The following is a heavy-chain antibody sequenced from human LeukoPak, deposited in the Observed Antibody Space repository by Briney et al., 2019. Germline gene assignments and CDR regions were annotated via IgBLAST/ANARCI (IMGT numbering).Heavy chain of an antibody. CDR1: GGSISSSNW. Sequence: GSLSLTCAVSGGSISSSNWWSWVRQPPGKGLEWIGEIYHSGSTNYNPSLKSRVTISVDKSKNQFSLKLSSVTAADTAVYYCAGDRAGGLRFVEWLSAFDYWGQGTLVTVSS. J-gene: IGHJ4*02. CDR2: IYHSGST. CDR3: AGDRAGGLRFVEWLSAFDY. D-gene: IGHD3-3*01. V-gene: IGHV4-4*02.